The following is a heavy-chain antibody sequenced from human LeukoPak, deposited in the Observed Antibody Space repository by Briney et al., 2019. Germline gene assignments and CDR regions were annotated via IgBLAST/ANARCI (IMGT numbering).Heavy chain of an antibody. Sequence: GGSLRLSCAASGFTFSSYWMSWVRQAPGRGLEWVANIKQDGSEKYYVDSVKGRFTISRDNAKNSLYLQMNSLRAEDTAVYYCARALGDSSSWYPNYYYYYMDVWGKGTTVTVSS. D-gene: IGHD6-13*01. J-gene: IGHJ6*03. CDR1: GFTFSSYW. CDR3: ARALGDSSSWYPNYYYYYMDV. CDR2: IKQDGSEK. V-gene: IGHV3-7*01.